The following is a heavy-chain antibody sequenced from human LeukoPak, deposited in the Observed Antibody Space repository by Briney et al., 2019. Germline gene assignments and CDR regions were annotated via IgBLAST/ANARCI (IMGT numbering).Heavy chain of an antibody. CDR2: MYYSGSA. CDR1: GGSITDYY. CDR3: ARLYCSSTSCYGFDY. D-gene: IGHD2-2*01. J-gene: IGHJ4*02. V-gene: IGHV4-59*08. Sequence: SETLSLTCTVSGGSITDYYWSWIRHSSGKGLEWIGYMYYSGSAYYRPSLKSRVTISVDTSKNHFSLKLTSVTAADTAVYYCARLYCSSTSCYGFDYWGQGTLVTVSS.